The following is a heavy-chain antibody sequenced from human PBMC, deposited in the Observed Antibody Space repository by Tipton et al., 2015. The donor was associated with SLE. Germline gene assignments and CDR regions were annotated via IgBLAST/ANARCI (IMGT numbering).Heavy chain of an antibody. CDR3: ARRMVFGGDYFDY. Sequence: TLSLTCTVSGGSISSYYWSWIRQPPGKGLEWIGYIYYSGSTNYNPSLKSRVTISVDTSKNQFSLKLSSVTAADTAVYYCARRMVFGGDYFDYWGLGTLVTVSS. CDR2: IYYSGST. CDR1: GGSISSYY. D-gene: IGHD3-10*02. J-gene: IGHJ4*02. V-gene: IGHV4-59*01.